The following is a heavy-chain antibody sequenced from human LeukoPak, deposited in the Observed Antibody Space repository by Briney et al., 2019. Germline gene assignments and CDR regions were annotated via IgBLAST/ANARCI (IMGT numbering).Heavy chain of an antibody. D-gene: IGHD4-17*01. CDR1: GYTYTAYY. Sequence: ASVKVSCKASGYTYTAYYMHWVRQAPGQGLEWMGWINPNSGGTNYAQKFQGRVTMTRDTSISTAYMELSRLRSDDTAVYYCARDRDGDYAYDALDIWGQGTVVTVSS. J-gene: IGHJ3*02. CDR3: ARDRDGDYAYDALDI. CDR2: INPNSGGT. V-gene: IGHV1-2*02.